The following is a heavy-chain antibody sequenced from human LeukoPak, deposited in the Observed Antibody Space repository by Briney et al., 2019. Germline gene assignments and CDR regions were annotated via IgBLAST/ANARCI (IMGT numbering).Heavy chain of an antibody. J-gene: IGHJ4*02. CDR3: ARGVISVALVDY. Sequence: GESLGLSCAASGFTISSYSMFWVRQAPGKGLEWVSSISSSSSLIYYADSVKGRFTISRDNAKNSLYLQMNSLRAEDTAMHFCARGVISVALVDYWGQGTLVTVSS. CDR1: GFTISSYS. D-gene: IGHD6-19*01. V-gene: IGHV3-21*01. CDR2: ISSSSSLI.